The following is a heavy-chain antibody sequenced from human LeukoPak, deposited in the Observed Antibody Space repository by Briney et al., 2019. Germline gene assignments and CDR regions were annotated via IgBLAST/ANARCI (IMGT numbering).Heavy chain of an antibody. D-gene: IGHD2-2*01. Sequence: GGSLRLSCAASGFTFSSYSMNWVRHAPGKGLEWVSYISTSSNTIYYADSVKGRFTISRDNAKNSLYLQMNRLRAEDTAVYYCARALGYCSSTSCYGDFDYWGQGTLVTVSS. CDR2: ISTSSNTI. V-gene: IGHV3-48*01. CDR1: GFTFSSYS. CDR3: ARALGYCSSTSCYGDFDY. J-gene: IGHJ4*02.